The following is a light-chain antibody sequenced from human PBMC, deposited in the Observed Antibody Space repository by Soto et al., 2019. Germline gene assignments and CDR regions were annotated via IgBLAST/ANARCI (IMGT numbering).Light chain of an antibody. V-gene: IGLV2-14*01. J-gene: IGLJ3*02. CDR3: SSYTSNRTLV. CDR2: EVS. CDR1: SSDVGGYNY. Sequence: QSALTQPASVSGSPGQSITISCTGTSSDVGGYNYVSWNQQHPGKAPKPMIYEVSNRPSGVSNRFSGSKSGNTASLTISGLQTEDEADYYCSSYTSNRTLVFGGGTKLTVL.